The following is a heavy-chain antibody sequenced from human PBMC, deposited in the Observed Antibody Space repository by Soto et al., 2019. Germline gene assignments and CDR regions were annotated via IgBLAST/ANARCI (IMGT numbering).Heavy chain of an antibody. CDR2: ISGSDGST. J-gene: IGHJ6*01. CDR3: VKDWTGDTRPGMDV. Sequence: EVQLLESGGGLVQPGGSLRLSCAASGFTFNNYAMTWVRQAPGKGLEWVSTISGSDGSTYYADSVKGRLTISRDNSKNAPYLPMSSLRAQDTALYYCVKDWTGDTRPGMDVWGQGTTVTVSS. D-gene: IGHD2-8*02. V-gene: IGHV3-23*01. CDR1: GFTFNNYA.